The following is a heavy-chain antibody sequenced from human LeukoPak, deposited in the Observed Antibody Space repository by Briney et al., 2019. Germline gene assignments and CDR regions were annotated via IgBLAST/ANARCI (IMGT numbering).Heavy chain of an antibody. V-gene: IGHV3-66*01. J-gene: IGHJ4*02. Sequence: PGGSLRLSCAASGFIVSSNYMSWVRQAPGKGLEWVSVIYSGGNTYYADSVKGRFTNSRDNSKNTVYLQMNSLRAEDTAVYYCARGSGWYRPIDYWGQGTLVTVSS. CDR1: GFIVSSNY. CDR3: ARGSGWYRPIDY. CDR2: IYSGGNT. D-gene: IGHD6-19*01.